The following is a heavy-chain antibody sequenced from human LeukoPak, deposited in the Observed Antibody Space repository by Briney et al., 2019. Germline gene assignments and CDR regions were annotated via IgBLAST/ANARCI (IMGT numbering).Heavy chain of an antibody. J-gene: IGHJ3*02. V-gene: IGHV3-7*01. CDR3: ARVNPLMAPGAFDI. D-gene: IGHD2-8*01. CDR2: IKQDGSEK. CDR1: GFTFSSYW. Sequence: SGGSLRLSCAASGFTFSSYWMAWVRQAPGKGLAWVANIKQDGSEKYYVDSVKGRFTISRDNARNSLYLQMNSLRAEDTAIFYCARVNPLMAPGAFDIWGQGTMVAVSS.